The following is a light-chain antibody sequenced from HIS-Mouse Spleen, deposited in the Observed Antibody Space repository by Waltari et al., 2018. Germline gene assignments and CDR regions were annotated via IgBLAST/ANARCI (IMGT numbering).Light chain of an antibody. V-gene: IGLV3-25*03. CDR1: GLPKQY. Sequence: SYELTQPPSVSVSPGQTARITCSGDGLPKQYHYWYQQKPGQAPVLVIYKGSERPSGIPERFSGSSSGTTVTLTISGVQAEDEADYYCQSADSSGTYVFGTGTKVTVL. CDR3: QSADSSGTYV. CDR2: KGS. J-gene: IGLJ1*01.